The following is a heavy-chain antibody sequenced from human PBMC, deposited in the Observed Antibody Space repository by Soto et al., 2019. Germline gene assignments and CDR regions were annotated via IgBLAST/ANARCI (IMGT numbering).Heavy chain of an antibody. CDR1: GYTFYSHS. Sequence: QAQLVQSGAEVKKPGASVKVSCKASGYTFYSHSISWVRQAPGQGLEWMGRINADYGNTQYAQKFRSRVPMTTDTSTTTVYMELTNLRSDDTAVYYCARCIQGDYYYGMDVWGQGTTVTVSS. CDR3: ARCIQGDYYYGMDV. CDR2: INADYGNT. J-gene: IGHJ6*02. D-gene: IGHD5-18*01. V-gene: IGHV1-18*01.